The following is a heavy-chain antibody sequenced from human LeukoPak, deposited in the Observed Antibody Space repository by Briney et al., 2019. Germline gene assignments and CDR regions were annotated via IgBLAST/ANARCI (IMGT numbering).Heavy chain of an antibody. Sequence: GGSLRLSCAASGFTLSNSAMSWVRQAPGKGLEWVSNISGSGSGGSTYYADSVKGRFTISRDNAKNSLYLQMNSLRAEDTAVYYCAKSGNNRFDYWGQGTLVTVSS. V-gene: IGHV3-23*01. CDR3: AKSGNNRFDY. D-gene: IGHD4-23*01. CDR1: GFTLSNSA. CDR2: ISGSGSGGST. J-gene: IGHJ4*02.